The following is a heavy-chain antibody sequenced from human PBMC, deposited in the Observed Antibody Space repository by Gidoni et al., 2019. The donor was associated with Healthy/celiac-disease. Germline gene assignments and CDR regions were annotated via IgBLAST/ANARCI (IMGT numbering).Heavy chain of an antibody. J-gene: IGHJ3*02. CDR3: AKGQVAFDI. Sequence: QVQLVESGGGVVQPGGSLRLSCAASGFTFSSYGMHWVRQAPGKGLEWVAFIRYDGSNKYYADSVKGRFTISRDNSKNTLYLQMNSLRAEDTAVYYCAKGQVAFDIWGQGTMVTVSS. CDR2: IRYDGSNK. V-gene: IGHV3-30*02. CDR1: GFTFSSYG.